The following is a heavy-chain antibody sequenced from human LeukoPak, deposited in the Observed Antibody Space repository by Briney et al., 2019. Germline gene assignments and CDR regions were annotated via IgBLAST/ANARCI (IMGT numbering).Heavy chain of an antibody. J-gene: IGHJ4*02. D-gene: IGHD5-24*01. V-gene: IGHV1-18*01. CDR1: GYTFTSYG. Sequence: ASVNLSCKASGYTFTSYGISWVRQAPGQGLEWMGWISAYNGNTNYAQKLQGRVTMTTDTSTSTAYMELRSLRSDDTAVYYCARDELSMATREPFDYWGQGTLVTVSS. CDR3: ARDELSMATREPFDY. CDR2: ISAYNGNT.